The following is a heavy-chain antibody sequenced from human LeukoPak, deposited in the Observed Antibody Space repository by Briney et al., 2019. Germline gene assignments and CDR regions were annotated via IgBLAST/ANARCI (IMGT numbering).Heavy chain of an antibody. V-gene: IGHV3-74*01. Sequence: GGSLPLSCPASGFTPRNYWLHWVRQAPGKGPVWVSRINSDGSSINYADSVKGRFTISRDNAKNTLYLQMNSLRADDTAVYYWARGRTCSVGTCYLDYGGQGTLVTVSS. CDR3: ARGRTCSVGTCYLDY. D-gene: IGHD2-15*01. CDR1: GFTPRNYW. J-gene: IGHJ4*02. CDR2: INSDGSSI.